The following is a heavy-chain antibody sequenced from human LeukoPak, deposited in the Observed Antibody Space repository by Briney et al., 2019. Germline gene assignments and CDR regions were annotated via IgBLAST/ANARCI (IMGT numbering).Heavy chain of an antibody. CDR1: GGSISSYY. CDR3: ARGRLVIGFDY. CDR2: IYTSGST. D-gene: IGHD3-9*01. Sequence: SETLSLTCTVSGGSISSYYWSWIRQPAVKGLEWIGRIYTSGSTNYNPSLKGRVTMSVDTSKNQFSLKLSSVTAADTAVYYCARGRLVIGFDYWGQGTLVTVSS. V-gene: IGHV4-4*07. J-gene: IGHJ4*02.